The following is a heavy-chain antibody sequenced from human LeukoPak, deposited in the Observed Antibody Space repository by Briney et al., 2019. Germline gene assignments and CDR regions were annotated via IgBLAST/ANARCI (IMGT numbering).Heavy chain of an antibody. J-gene: IGHJ3*02. CDR3: ARAMVRGAFDI. Sequence: ASVKLSCKASGYTFTGYYMHWARQAPGQGLEWMGWISPNSGDTDIAQKFQGRVTMTRDTSTSTVYMELSSLRSEDTAVYYCARAMVRGAFDIWGQGTMVTVSS. V-gene: IGHV1-2*02. CDR2: ISPNSGDT. D-gene: IGHD3-10*01. CDR1: GYTFTGYY.